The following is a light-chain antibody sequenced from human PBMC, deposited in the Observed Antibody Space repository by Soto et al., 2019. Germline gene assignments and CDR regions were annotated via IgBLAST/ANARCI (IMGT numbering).Light chain of an antibody. CDR1: DTNIGFYNF. CDR2: DVN. J-gene: IGLJ1*01. CDR3: CSYAGTYTYV. V-gene: IGLV2-11*01. Sequence: QSALTQPRSVSGSPGQSVTISCTGTDTNIGFYNFVSWYQQHPDKAPHLVIYDVNKRPSGVPDRFSGSKSGKTASLTISGLQADDEADYLCCSYAGTYTYVFGTGTKVTVL.